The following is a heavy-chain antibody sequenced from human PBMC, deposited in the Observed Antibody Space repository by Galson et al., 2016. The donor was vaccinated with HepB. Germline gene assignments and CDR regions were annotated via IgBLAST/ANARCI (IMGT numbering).Heavy chain of an antibody. CDR1: GFTLVGNG. V-gene: IGHV3-23*01. D-gene: IGHD1-26*01. CDR2: IARGGNT. Sequence: SLRLSCAVSGFTLVGNGFSWVRQAPGKGLEWVSDIARGGNTFYADSVKGRFTISKDISKNTLYLQMNSLRVEDTAIYYCSGHGGGSAWGQGTLVTVSS. CDR3: SGHGGGSA. J-gene: IGHJ4*02.